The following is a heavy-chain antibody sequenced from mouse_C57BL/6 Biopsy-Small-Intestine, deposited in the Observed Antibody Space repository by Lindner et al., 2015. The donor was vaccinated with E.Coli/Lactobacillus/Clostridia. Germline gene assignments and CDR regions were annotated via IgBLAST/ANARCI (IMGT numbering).Heavy chain of an antibody. J-gene: IGHJ1*03. V-gene: IGHV1S126*01. CDR1: GYTFNSYG. D-gene: IGHD2-14*01. CDR2: ISAYNGKT. CDR3: ARNRRTGDNYSYDYMDL. Sequence: SVKVSCKASGYTFNSYGITWVRQAPGRGLEWMGWISAYNGKTNYPQKVQDRVTLTTDRSTSTAYMDLRSLRSDDTAVYYCARNRRTGDNYSYDYMDLWGRGTTVSVTS.